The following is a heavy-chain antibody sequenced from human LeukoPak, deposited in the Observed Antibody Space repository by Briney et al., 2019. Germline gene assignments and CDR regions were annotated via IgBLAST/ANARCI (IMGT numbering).Heavy chain of an antibody. D-gene: IGHD6-19*01. J-gene: IGHJ6*02. CDR3: ARDRTEQWLGNYYYYGMDV. CDR1: GYTFTGYY. V-gene: IGHV1-2*02. Sequence: ASVKVFCKASGYTFTGYYMHWVRQAPGQGLEWMGWINPNSGGTNYAQKFQGRVTMTRDTSISTAYMELSRLRSDDTAVYYCARDRTEQWLGNYYYYGMDVWGQGTTVTVSS. CDR2: INPNSGGT.